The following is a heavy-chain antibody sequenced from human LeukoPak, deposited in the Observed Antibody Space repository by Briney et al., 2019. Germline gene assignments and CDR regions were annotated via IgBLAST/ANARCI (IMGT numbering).Heavy chain of an antibody. V-gene: IGHV4-39*01. CDR1: GGSISSSSYY. CDR3: ASNNLAYCGGDCYAFDI. D-gene: IGHD2-21*02. J-gene: IGHJ3*02. CDR2: IYYSGST. Sequence: PSETLSLTCTVSGGSISSSSYYWGWIRQPPGKGLEWIGSIYYSGSTYYNPSLKSRVTMSVDTSKNQFSLKLSSVTAADTAVYYCASNNLAYCGGDCYAFDIWGQGTMVTVSS.